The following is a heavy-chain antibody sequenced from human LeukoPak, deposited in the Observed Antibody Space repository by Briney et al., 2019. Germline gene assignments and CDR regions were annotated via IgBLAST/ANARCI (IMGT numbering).Heavy chain of an antibody. CDR3: ARGLRYYGSGSYPYYNWFDP. D-gene: IGHD3-10*01. CDR2: INHSGST. CDR1: GGSFSGYN. V-gene: IGHV4-34*01. J-gene: IGHJ5*02. Sequence: SETLSLTCAVYGGSFSGYNWSWIRQPPGKGLEWIGEINHSGSTNYNPSLKSRVTISVDTSKNQFSLKLSSVTAADTAVYYCARGLRYYGSGSYPYYNWFDPWGQGTLVTVSS.